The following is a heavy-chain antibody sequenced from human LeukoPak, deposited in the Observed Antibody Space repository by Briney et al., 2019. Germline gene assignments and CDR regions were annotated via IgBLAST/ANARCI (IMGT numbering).Heavy chain of an antibody. CDR3: ARTRNVRGGTCYWGWFDP. CDR1: GGSFSGYY. Sequence: SETLSLTCAVYGGSFSGYYWSWIRQPPGKGLEWIGEINHSGSTNYNPSLKSRVTISVDASKNLFALKLSSVTAADTAVYYCARTRNVRGGTCYWGWFDPGAREPWSPSPQ. J-gene: IGHJ5*02. V-gene: IGHV4-34*01. CDR2: INHSGST. D-gene: IGHD2-15*01.